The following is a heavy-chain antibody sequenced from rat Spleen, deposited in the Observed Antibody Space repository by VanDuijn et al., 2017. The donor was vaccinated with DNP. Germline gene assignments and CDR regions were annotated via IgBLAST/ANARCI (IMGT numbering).Heavy chain of an antibody. D-gene: IGHD4-4*01. V-gene: IGHV2-47*01. J-gene: IGHJ1*01. CDR3: SRDRARGSGTYFWYFDF. CDR2: LQSDGNT. Sequence: QVQLKESGPGLVQPSQTLSLTCTVSGLSLISNSISWIRQPPGKGLEWMGRLQSDGNTDYNSVLKSRLSISRDTSKSQVFLKMDSVQTEDTAMYFCSRDRARGSGTYFWYFDFWGPGTMVTVSS. CDR1: GLSLISNS.